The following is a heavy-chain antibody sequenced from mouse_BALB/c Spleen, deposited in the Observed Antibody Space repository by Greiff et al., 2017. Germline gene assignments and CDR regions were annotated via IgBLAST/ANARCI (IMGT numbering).Heavy chain of an antibody. V-gene: IGHV1S81*02. CDR2: INPSNGGT. J-gene: IGHJ3*01. CDR1: GYTFTSYY. Sequence: VQLQQPGAELVKPGASVKLSCKASGYTFTSYYMYWVKQRPGQGLEWIGGINPSNGGTNFNEKFKSKATLTVDKSSSTAYMQLSSLTSEDSAVYYCTRGGNDGYYGCAYWGQGTLVTVSA. CDR3: TRGGNDGYYGCAY. D-gene: IGHD2-3*01.